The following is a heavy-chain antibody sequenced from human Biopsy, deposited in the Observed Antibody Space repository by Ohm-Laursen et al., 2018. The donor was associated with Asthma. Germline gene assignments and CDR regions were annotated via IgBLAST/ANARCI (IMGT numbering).Heavy chain of an antibody. CDR3: ARGQKSPGDRWFDP. Sequence: SSVKVSCKTSGYTFIGYPIHWVRQAPGQGIEWMGRINPNSGGTNYAQKFQGRVTMTSDTSISTAYMELSRLRSDDTALYYCARGQKSPGDRWFDPWGQGTLVTVSS. CDR1: GYTFIGYP. J-gene: IGHJ5*02. V-gene: IGHV1-2*06. CDR2: INPNSGGT. D-gene: IGHD7-27*01.